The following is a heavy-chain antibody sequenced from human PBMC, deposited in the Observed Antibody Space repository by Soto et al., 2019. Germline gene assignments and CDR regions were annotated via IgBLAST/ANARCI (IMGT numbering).Heavy chain of an antibody. V-gene: IGHV3-23*01. Sequence: EVQLLESGGGLVQPGGSLRLSCAASGFTFSSYAMSWVRQAPGKGLEWVSTISGGGGNTYYAGSVKGRFTISRDNSKNTLYLQMSSLGAEDKAVYYCAKERGAVTRFDYWGQGSLVTVSS. CDR2: ISGGGGNT. J-gene: IGHJ4*02. CDR3: AKERGAVTRFDY. CDR1: GFTFSSYA. D-gene: IGHD2-21*02.